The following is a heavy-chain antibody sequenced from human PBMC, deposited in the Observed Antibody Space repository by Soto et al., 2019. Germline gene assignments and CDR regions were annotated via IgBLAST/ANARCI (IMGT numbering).Heavy chain of an antibody. CDR1: GYTFTSYY. J-gene: IGHJ4*02. CDR3: AREESEDLEWLPTWNYFDY. CDR2: INPSGGST. D-gene: IGHD3-3*01. V-gene: IGHV1-46*03. Sequence: GASVKVSCKASGYTFTSYYMHWVRQAPGQGLEWMGIINPSGGSTSYAQKFQGRVTMTRDTSTSTVYMELSSLRSEDTAVYYCAREESEDLEWLPTWNYFDYWGQGTLVTVSS.